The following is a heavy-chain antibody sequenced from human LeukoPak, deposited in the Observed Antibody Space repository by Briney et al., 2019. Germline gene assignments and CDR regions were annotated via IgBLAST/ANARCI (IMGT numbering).Heavy chain of an antibody. Sequence: PGGSLRLSCAASGFTFSTYEMNWVRQAPGEGLEWVSSISGSSTDIYYADSVKGRFTISRDNAKNSLYLQINSLRAEDTAIYYCARRGYYDSSGYDYWGQGTLVTVSS. V-gene: IGHV3-21*01. D-gene: IGHD3-22*01. J-gene: IGHJ4*02. CDR1: GFTFSTYE. CDR2: ISGSSTDI. CDR3: ARRGYYDSSGYDY.